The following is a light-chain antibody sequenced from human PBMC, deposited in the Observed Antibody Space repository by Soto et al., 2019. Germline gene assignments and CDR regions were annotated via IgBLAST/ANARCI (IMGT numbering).Light chain of an antibody. V-gene: IGKV1-39*01. J-gene: IGKJ4*01. CDR2: DAS. Sequence: DIQMTQSPSTLSGSVGDRVTITCRASQTISSWLAWYQQKPGKAPKLLIFDASSLQGGVPSRFSGSGSGTDFTLTISGLQSEDFATYYCLQSYSTPLTFGGGTKVDI. CDR3: LQSYSTPLT. CDR1: QTISSW.